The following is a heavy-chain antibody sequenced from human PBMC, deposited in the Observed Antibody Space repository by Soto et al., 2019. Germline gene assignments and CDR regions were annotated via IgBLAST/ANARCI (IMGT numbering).Heavy chain of an antibody. Sequence: QLQLQESGPGLAKPSETLSLTCTVSGGSISSESYFWGWVRQPSGKGLEWVGTISYSGSPFFNPSLKGRATLSVDTSKNQFSLRLSAATAADSAVYFCAALLGHCSGGTCFFRWFDPWGQGSLVTVSS. CDR1: GGSISSESYF. CDR3: AALLGHCSGGTCFFRWFDP. D-gene: IGHD2-15*01. V-gene: IGHV4-39*01. CDR2: ISYSGSP. J-gene: IGHJ5*02.